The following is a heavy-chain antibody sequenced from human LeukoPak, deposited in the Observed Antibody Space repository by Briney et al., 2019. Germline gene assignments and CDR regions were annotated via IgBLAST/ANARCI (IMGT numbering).Heavy chain of an antibody. V-gene: IGHV3-33*01. CDR2: IWHDGSHK. Sequence: GGSLRLSCAASGFAFNTYAMHWVRQAPGKGLEWVTLIWHDGSHKFYIDSVRGRFTISRDNSRNTVYLQMNGLRVEDTAVYYGAREISGSGSYPDYWGQGTLVTVSS. CDR1: GFAFNTYA. J-gene: IGHJ4*02. CDR3: AREISGSGSYPDY. D-gene: IGHD3-10*01.